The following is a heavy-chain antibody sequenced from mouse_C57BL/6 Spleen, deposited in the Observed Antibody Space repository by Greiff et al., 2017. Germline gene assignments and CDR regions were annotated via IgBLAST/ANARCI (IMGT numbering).Heavy chain of an antibody. CDR3: AGDYGSSYWYFDV. J-gene: IGHJ1*03. CDR2: IYPGDGVT. Sequence: QVQLKESGPELVKPGASVKISCKASCYAFSSSWMNWVKQRPGKGLEWIGRIYPGDGVTNYNGKFKGKATLTADTSSSTAYMQLSSLTSECSAVYFCAGDYGSSYWYFDVGSTGTTVTDAS. CDR1: CYAFSSSW. D-gene: IGHD1-1*01. V-gene: IGHV1-82*01.